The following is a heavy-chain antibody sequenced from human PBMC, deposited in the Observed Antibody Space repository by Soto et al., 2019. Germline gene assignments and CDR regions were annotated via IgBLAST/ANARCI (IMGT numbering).Heavy chain of an antibody. CDR1: GFTFSSYS. CDR2: ISSSSSYI. CDR3: ARENCGGDCYYYYYGMDV. Sequence: LRLSCAASGFTFSSYSMNWVRQAPGKGLEWVSSISSSSSYIYYADSVKGRFTISRDNAKNSLYLQMNSLRAEDAAVYYCARENCGGDCYYYYYGMDVWGQGTTVTVSS. D-gene: IGHD2-21*02. J-gene: IGHJ6*02. V-gene: IGHV3-21*01.